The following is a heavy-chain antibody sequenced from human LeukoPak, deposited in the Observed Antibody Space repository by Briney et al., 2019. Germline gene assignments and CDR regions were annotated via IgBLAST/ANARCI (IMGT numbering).Heavy chain of an antibody. CDR2: ISSSSSYI. CDR3: ARDRYCSSTSCSQYYYYGMDV. CDR1: GFTFSSYR. D-gene: IGHD2-2*01. J-gene: IGHJ6*04. V-gene: IGHV3-21*01. Sequence: SGGSLRLSCAASGFTFSSYRMNWVRQAPGKGLEWVSSISSSSSYIYYADSVKGRFTISRDNAKNSLYLQMNSLRAEDTAVYYCARDRYCSSTSCSQYYYYGMDVWGKGTTVTVSS.